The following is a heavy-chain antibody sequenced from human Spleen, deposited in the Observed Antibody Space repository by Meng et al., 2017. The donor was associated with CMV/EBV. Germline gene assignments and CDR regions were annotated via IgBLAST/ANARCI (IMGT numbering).Heavy chain of an antibody. CDR2: IRHIFGTA. Sequence: SSYAISWVRPAPGQGLEWMGGIRHIFGTANYAQKFQGRVTITTDESTSTAYRELTSLRSEHTAVYYCARTSGTGPKTLRDFDYWGQGTLVTVSS. CDR3: ARTSGTGPKTLRDFDY. CDR1: SSYA. D-gene: IGHD3-10*01. V-gene: IGHV1-69*05. J-gene: IGHJ4*02.